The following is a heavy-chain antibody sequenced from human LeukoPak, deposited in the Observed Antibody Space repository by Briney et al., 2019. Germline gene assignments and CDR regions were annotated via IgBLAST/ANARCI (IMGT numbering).Heavy chain of an antibody. CDR3: ARAGLVVVAATSPHTLDWFDP. CDR1: GVSIRSYY. D-gene: IGHD2-15*01. V-gene: IGHV4-59*01. CDR2: IYYSGST. Sequence: PSETLSLTCIVSGVSIRSYYWSWIRQPPGKGLEWIGYIYYSGSTNYNPSLKSRVTISVDTSKNQFSLKLSSVTAADTAVYYCARAGLVVVAATSPHTLDWFDPWGQGTLVTVSS. J-gene: IGHJ5*02.